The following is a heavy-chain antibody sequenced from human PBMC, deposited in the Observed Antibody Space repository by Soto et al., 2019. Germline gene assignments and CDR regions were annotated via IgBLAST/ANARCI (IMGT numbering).Heavy chain of an antibody. Sequence: SETLSLTCTVSGGSISSGDYYWSWIRQPPGKGLEWIGYIYYSGSTYYNPSLKSRVTMSVDTSKNQFSLKLSSVTAADTAVYYCAREDILTGYYHAHFDYWGQGTLVTVSS. D-gene: IGHD3-9*01. CDR2: IYYSGST. CDR1: GGSISSGDYY. J-gene: IGHJ4*02. CDR3: AREDILTGYYHAHFDY. V-gene: IGHV4-30-4*01.